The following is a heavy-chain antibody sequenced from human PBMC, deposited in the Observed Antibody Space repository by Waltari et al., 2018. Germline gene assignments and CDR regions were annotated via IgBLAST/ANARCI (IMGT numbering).Heavy chain of an antibody. CDR1: GFTFSSYA. V-gene: IGHV3-23*04. D-gene: IGHD2-2*01. J-gene: IGHJ4*02. Sequence: EVQLVESGGGLVQPGGSLRLSCAASGFTFSSYAMSWVRQAPGHVLWCVSVISGSGDNTYYADAVKGRFTISRDNSKNTLYLQMNSLRADDTATYYCAKDRYCNYISCYGGWVYWGQGNLVTVSS. CDR3: AKDRYCNYISCYGGWVY. CDR2: ISGSGDNT.